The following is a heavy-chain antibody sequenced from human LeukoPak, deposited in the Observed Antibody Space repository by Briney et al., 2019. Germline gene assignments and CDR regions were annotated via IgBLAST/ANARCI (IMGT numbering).Heavy chain of an antibody. CDR3: ARGLRYGDY. Sequence: PGGSLRLSCAASGFTFSDYYMSWVRQAPGKGLEWVSVIYSGGSTYYADSVKGRFTISRDNSKNTLYLQMNSLRAEDTAVYYCARGLRYGDYWGQGTLVTVSS. J-gene: IGHJ4*02. D-gene: IGHD5-12*01. V-gene: IGHV3-53*01. CDR2: IYSGGST. CDR1: GFTFSDYY.